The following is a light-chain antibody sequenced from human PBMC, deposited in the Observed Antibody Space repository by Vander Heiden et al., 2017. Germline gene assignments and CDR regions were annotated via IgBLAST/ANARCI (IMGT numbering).Light chain of an antibody. Sequence: AIRRTQSPSSLSASTGDRVTITCRASQGISSYLAWYQQKPGKAPKLLIYAASTLQSGVPSRFSGSGSGTDFTLTISCLQSEDFATYYCQQYYSYPRTFGPGTKVDIK. V-gene: IGKV1-8*01. CDR1: QGISSY. J-gene: IGKJ3*01. CDR2: AAS. CDR3: QQYYSYPRT.